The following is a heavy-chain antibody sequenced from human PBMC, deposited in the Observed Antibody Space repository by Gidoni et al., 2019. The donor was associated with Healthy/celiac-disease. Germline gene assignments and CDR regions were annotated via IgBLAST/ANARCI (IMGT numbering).Heavy chain of an antibody. CDR1: GFTFSSYW. Sequence: EVQLVESGGGLVQPGGSLRRSCAASGFTFSSYWMHWVRKAPGKGLGGVSRINRDVSSTRYADSVKGRFSISRDNAKNTLYLQMNSLRAEDTAVYYCAREGRFLEWLPYYYYYGMDVWGQGTTVTVSS. V-gene: IGHV3-74*01. CDR3: AREGRFLEWLPYYYYYGMDV. D-gene: IGHD3-3*01. J-gene: IGHJ6*02. CDR2: INRDVSST.